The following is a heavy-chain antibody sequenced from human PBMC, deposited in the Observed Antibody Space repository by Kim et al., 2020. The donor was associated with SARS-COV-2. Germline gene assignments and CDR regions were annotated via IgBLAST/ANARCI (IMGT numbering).Heavy chain of an antibody. V-gene: IGHV4-59*13. CDR2: IYHSGST. D-gene: IGHD3-22*01. Sequence: SETLSLTCTVSGGSISSSYWSWIRQPPGKGLEWIGYIYHSGSTNYNPSLKSRVTISVDMSKNQFSLKLNSVTAADTAVYYCARAPYYDSSGYYPFDYWGQGTLVTVSS. CDR3: ARAPYYDSSGYYPFDY. J-gene: IGHJ4*02. CDR1: GGSISSSY.